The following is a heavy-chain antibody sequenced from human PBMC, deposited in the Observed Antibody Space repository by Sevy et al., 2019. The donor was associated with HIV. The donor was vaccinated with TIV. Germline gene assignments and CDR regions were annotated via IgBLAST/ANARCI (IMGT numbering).Heavy chain of an antibody. CDR2: ISYDGSNK. V-gene: IGHV3-30*18. CDR3: AKDYVWGSYLFYYYGMDV. J-gene: IGHJ6*02. D-gene: IGHD3-16*01. Sequence: GGSLRLSCAASGFTFSSYGMHWVRQAPGMGLEWVAVISYDGSNKYYADSVKGRFTISRDNSKNTLYLQMNSLRAEDTAVYYCAKDYVWGSYLFYYYGMDVWGQGTTVTVSS. CDR1: GFTFSSYG.